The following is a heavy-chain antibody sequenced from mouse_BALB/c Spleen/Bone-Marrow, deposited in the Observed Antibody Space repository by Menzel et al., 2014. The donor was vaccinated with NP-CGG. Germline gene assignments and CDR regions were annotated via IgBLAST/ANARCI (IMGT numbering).Heavy chain of an antibody. V-gene: IGHV1S56*01. CDR2: IYPSNVNT. D-gene: IGHD2-3*01. CDR3: ARWLLPYYAMDY. Sequence: QVQLQQSGPELVKPGASVRMSCKASGYTFTTYYIHWVKQRPGQGLEWIGWIYPSNVNTYYNEKFRGKATLTADKSSSTAYMQLSSLTSEDSAVYFCARWLLPYYAMDYWGQGTSVTVSS. J-gene: IGHJ4*01. CDR1: GYTFTTYY.